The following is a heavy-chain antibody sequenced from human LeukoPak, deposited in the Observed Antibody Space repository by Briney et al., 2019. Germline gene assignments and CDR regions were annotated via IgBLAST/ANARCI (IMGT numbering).Heavy chain of an antibody. Sequence: SETLSLTCTVSGGSISSSSYYWGWIRQPPGKGLEWIGSIYYSVSTYYNPSLKSRVTISVDTSKNQFSLKLSSLTAADTAVYYCSRRDIVLMVYWGQGTLVTVSS. CDR1: GGSISSSSYY. CDR2: IYYSVST. V-gene: IGHV4-39*01. D-gene: IGHD2-8*01. J-gene: IGHJ4*02. CDR3: SRRDIVLMVY.